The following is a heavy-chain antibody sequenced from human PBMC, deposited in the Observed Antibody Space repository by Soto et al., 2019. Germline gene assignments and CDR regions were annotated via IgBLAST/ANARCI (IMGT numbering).Heavy chain of an antibody. D-gene: IGHD6-6*01. Sequence: QVQLVQSGAEVKKPGASVKVSCKASGYTFTSYAMHWVRQAPGQRLEWMAWSNAGNGNTKYSQKFQGRVTITRDRSASTAYMELSSLRSEDTAVYYCARTPCIAARAGGYCGFDPWGQGTLVTVSS. J-gene: IGHJ5*02. CDR1: GYTFTSYA. CDR3: ARTPCIAARAGGYCGFDP. V-gene: IGHV1-3*01. CDR2: SNAGNGNT.